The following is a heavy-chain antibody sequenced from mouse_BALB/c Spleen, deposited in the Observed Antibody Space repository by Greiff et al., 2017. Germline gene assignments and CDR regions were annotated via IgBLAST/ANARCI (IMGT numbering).Heavy chain of an antibody. CDR3: ARGEFTTVVATDY. V-gene: IGHV1-69*01. CDR1: GYTFTDYW. CDR2: IDTSDSYT. Sequence: VQLQQPGAELVMPGASVKMSCKASGYTFTDYWMHWVKQRPGQGLEWIGAIDTSDSYTSYNQKFKGKATLTVDESSSTAYMQLSSLTSEDSAVYDCARGEFTTVVATDYWGQGTTLTVSS. D-gene: IGHD1-1*01. J-gene: IGHJ2*01.